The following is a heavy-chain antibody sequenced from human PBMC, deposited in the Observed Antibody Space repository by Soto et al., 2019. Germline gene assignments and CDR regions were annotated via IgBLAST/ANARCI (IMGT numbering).Heavy chain of an antibody. Sequence: GESLKISCKGAGYSFNNYWIAWVRQMPGKGLEWMGIIFPGDSDTVYSPSFQGQVTISVDKSIGTAYLQWSGLKASDTAMYYCATQIGLHGVSRYFDLWGPGTLVTVSS. J-gene: IGHJ4*02. CDR3: ATQIGLHGVSRYFDL. V-gene: IGHV5-51*01. CDR1: GYSFNNYW. CDR2: IFPGDSDT. D-gene: IGHD3-9*01.